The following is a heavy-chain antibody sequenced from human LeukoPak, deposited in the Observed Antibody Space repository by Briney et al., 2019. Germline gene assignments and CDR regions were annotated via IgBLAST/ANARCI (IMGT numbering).Heavy chain of an antibody. CDR3: AKSGPAAGRPDAFDI. CDR1: GGSFTTSSFY. D-gene: IGHD2-2*01. CDR2: IYYSGIT. V-gene: IGHV4-39*07. Sequence: PSETLSLTCTLSGGSFTTSSFYWAWLRQPPGKGLECIGTIYYSGITYYHSSLKSRVTISVHTSKNQFSLKLNSVTAADTAVYFCAKSGPAAGRPDAFDIWGQGTMVTVSS. J-gene: IGHJ3*02.